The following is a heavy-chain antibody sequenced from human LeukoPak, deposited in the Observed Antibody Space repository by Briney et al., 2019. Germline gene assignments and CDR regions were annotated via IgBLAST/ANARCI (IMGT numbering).Heavy chain of an antibody. J-gene: IGHJ4*02. Sequence: ASVKVSCKASGYTFTGYYMHWVRQAPGQGLEWMGWINPNSGGTNYAQKFQGRVTMTRDTSISTAYMELSRLRSGDTAVYYCARTRDYYDSSGYYCYWGQGTLVTVSS. CDR2: INPNSGGT. V-gene: IGHV1-2*02. CDR3: ARTRDYYDSSGYYCY. D-gene: IGHD3-22*01. CDR1: GYTFTGYY.